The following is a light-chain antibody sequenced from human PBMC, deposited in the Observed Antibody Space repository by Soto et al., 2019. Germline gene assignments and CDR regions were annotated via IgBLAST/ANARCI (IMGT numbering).Light chain of an antibody. V-gene: IGLV1-47*01. CDR1: SSNIGSNY. CDR3: YSYAGRNIWV. Sequence: QSVLTQPPSASGTPGQRVTISCSGSSSNIGSNYVYWYQQLPGTAPKLLIYRNNQRPSGVPDRFSGSKSGTSASLAISGLRSEDEADYYCYSYAGRNIWVFGGGTKLTVL. J-gene: IGLJ3*02. CDR2: RNN.